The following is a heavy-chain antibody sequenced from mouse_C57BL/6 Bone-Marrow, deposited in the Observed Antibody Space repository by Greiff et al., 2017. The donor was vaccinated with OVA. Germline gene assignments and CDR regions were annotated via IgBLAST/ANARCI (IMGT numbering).Heavy chain of an antibody. V-gene: IGHV1-77*01. CDR3: ARPSPRAWFAY. CDR2: LGPGSGST. Sequence: QVQLQQSGAELVKPGASVKISCKASGYTFTDYYINWVKQRPGPGLEWIGKLGPGSGSTYYNEKFKGKATLTADKSSSTAYMQLSSLTSEDSAVYFCARPSPRAWFAYWGQGTLVTVSA. CDR1: GYTFTDYY. J-gene: IGHJ3*01.